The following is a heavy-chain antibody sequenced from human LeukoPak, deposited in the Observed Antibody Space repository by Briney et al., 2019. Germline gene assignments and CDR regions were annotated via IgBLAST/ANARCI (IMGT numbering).Heavy chain of an antibody. Sequence: EASVKVSCKASGYTFTSYYMHWVRQAPGQGLEWMGIINPGDTNRNYAEKFEGRVTMTSDTSTSTVYMELSSLGSEDTAVYYCARDYYDSSGNYVNDYWGQGTLVTVSS. J-gene: IGHJ4*02. V-gene: IGHV1-46*01. CDR3: ARDYYDSSGNYVNDY. D-gene: IGHD3-22*01. CDR1: GYTFTSYY. CDR2: INPGDTNR.